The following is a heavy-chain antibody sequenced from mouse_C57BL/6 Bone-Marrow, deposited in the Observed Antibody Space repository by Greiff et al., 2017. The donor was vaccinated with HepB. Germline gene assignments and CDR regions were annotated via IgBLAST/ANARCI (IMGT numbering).Heavy chain of an antibody. CDR2: IWSGGST. D-gene: IGHD3-2*02. CDR1: GFSLTSYG. V-gene: IGHV2-2*01. CDR3: ARKGQLRLLYAMDY. J-gene: IGHJ4*01. Sequence: VKLVESGPGLVQPSQSLSITCTVSGFSLTSYGVHWVRQSPGKGLEWLGVIWSGGSTDYNAAFISRLSISKDNSKSQVFFKMNSLQADDTAIYYCARKGQLRLLYAMDYWGQGTSVTVSS.